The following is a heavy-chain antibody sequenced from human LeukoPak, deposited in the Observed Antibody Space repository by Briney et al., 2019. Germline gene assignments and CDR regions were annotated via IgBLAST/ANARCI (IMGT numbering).Heavy chain of an antibody. Sequence: GASVKVSCKASGYTFTGYYMHWVRQAPGQGLEWMGWINPNSGGTTYAQNFQGRVTMTRDTSISTAYMELSRLRSDDTSVYYCARGGDYSYGYFGHWFDPWGQGTLVTVSS. V-gene: IGHV1-2*02. CDR2: INPNSGGT. J-gene: IGHJ5*02. CDR3: ARGGDYSYGYFGHWFDP. CDR1: GYTFTGYY. D-gene: IGHD5-18*01.